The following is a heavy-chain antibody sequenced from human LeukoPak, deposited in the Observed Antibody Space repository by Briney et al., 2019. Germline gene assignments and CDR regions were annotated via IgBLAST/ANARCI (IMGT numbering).Heavy chain of an antibody. CDR3: ARAQRTRIQVAGPPNHFDY. CDR2: INGSGYST. CDR1: GFTFNNYA. D-gene: IGHD6-13*01. Sequence: GGSLTVSCAASGFTFNNYAMSWVRQAPGKGLEWVSDINGSGYSTYYAESVKGRLTITRDNSKKTMYLQIKTLRAENTAVYYCARAQRTRIQVAGPPNHFDYWGQGTLVTVFS. V-gene: IGHV3-23*01. J-gene: IGHJ4*02.